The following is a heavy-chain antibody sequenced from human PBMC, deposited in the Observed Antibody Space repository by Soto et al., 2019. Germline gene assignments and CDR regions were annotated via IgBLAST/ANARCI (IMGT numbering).Heavy chain of an antibody. CDR2: INPSGGST. J-gene: IGHJ4*02. CDR1: GYTFTSYY. V-gene: IGHV1-46*01. Sequence: ASVKVSCKASGYTFTSYYMHWVRQAPGQGLEWVGIINPSGGSTSYAQKFQGRVTMTRDTSTSTVYMELSSLRSEDTAVYYCAREAYHDSSGYYYPYWGQGTLVTVSS. CDR3: AREAYHDSSGYYYPY. D-gene: IGHD3-22*01.